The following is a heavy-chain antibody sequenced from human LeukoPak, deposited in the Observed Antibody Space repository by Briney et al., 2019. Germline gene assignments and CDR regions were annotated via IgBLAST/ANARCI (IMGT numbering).Heavy chain of an antibody. J-gene: IGHJ4*02. CDR3: ARGYDFSSGYYWDY. CDR2: IYYSGST. CDR1: GGSISSYY. Sequence: SSETLSLTCTVSGGSISSYYWSWIRQTPGKGLEWIGYIYYSGSTNYNPSLKSRVTISLDTSKNQFSLKLSSVTAADTAVYYCARGYDFSSGYYWDYWGQGTLVTVSS. D-gene: IGHD3-3*01. V-gene: IGHV4-59*01.